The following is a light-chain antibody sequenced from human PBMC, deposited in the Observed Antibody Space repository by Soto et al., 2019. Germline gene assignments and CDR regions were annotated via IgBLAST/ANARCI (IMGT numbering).Light chain of an antibody. CDR2: GAS. Sequence: VMTQSPATLSVSPGERATPSCRASQSINSNLAWYQQRPGQAPRLLIYGASTRATGIPARFSGSGSGTDFTLTISRLEPEDFAVYYCQQYGSSLLTFGGGTKVDIK. CDR3: QQYGSSLLT. CDR1: QSINSN. V-gene: IGKV3-15*01. J-gene: IGKJ4*01.